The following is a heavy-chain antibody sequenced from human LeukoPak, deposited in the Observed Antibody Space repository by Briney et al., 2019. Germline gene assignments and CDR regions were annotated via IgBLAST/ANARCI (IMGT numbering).Heavy chain of an antibody. Sequence: GESLKISCKGSGXSFTSYWIGWVRQMPGKGLEWMGIIYPGDSDTRYSPSFQGQVTISADKSISTAYLQWSSLKASDTAMYYCASTNYDSSGYYPYYFDYWGQGTLVTVSS. CDR2: IYPGDSDT. CDR3: ASTNYDSSGYYPYYFDY. D-gene: IGHD3-22*01. J-gene: IGHJ4*02. CDR1: GXSFTSYW. V-gene: IGHV5-51*01.